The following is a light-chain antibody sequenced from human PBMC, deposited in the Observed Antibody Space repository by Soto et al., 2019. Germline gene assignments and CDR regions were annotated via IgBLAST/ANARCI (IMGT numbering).Light chain of an antibody. V-gene: IGKV3-20*01. CDR2: RAS. J-gene: IGKJ1*01. CDR1: QSVGGNY. CDR3: QHYGSSPST. Sequence: EIVLTQSPGTLSLSPGERATLSCRASQSVGGNYLAWFQQKPGQAPRLLVYRASNKAAGIPDRFSGGGSGTDFTLTISSLEPEDFAVYYCQHYGSSPSTFGQGTEVEVK.